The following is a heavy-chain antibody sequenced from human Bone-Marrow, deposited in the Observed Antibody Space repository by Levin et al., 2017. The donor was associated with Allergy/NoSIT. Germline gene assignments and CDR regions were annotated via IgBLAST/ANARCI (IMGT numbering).Heavy chain of an antibody. Sequence: SETLSLTCTVSGDSISDYYWSWIRQPPGKGLEWIGYIYHSGNTNYNPSLKSRVTISMDTSKNQVSLKLSSVTAADTAVYYCARDESIASAGPFDFWGQGTLVTVSS. J-gene: IGHJ4*02. D-gene: IGHD6-13*01. V-gene: IGHV4-59*01. CDR2: IYHSGNT. CDR1: GDSISDYY. CDR3: ARDESIASAGPFDF.